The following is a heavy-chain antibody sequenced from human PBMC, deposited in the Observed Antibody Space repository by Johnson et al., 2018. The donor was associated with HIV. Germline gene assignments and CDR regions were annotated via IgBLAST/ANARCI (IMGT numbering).Heavy chain of an antibody. Sequence: QVQLVESGGGVVQPGRSLRLSCAASGFTFSSYAMHWVRQAPGKGLEWVAVISYDGSDKYYADSVKGRFTISRENAKNSLYLQMNSLRAEDTAVYYCARDVTKDAFDIWGQGTMVTVSS. V-gene: IGHV3-30*14. CDR3: ARDVTKDAFDI. J-gene: IGHJ3*02. CDR1: GFTFSSYA. D-gene: IGHD4-17*01. CDR2: ISYDGSDK.